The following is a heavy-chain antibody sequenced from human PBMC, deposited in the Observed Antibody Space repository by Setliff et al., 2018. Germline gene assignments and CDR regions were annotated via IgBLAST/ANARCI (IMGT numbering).Heavy chain of an antibody. D-gene: IGHD2-21*02. CDR1: GFTFSSYS. CDR3: ARVGQATVVTAIHGALDY. J-gene: IGHJ4*02. CDR2: ISHDEITQ. Sequence: GGSLRLSCAASGFTFSSYSIHWVRQAPGKGLEWVAVISHDEITQYYADSVKDRFTISRDNSKNTVYLQMNSLRAADTAMYHCARVGQATVVTAIHGALDYWGQGTLVTVSS. V-gene: IGHV3-30*04.